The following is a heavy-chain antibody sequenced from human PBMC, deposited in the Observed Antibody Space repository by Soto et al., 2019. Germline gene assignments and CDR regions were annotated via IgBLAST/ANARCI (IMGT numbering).Heavy chain of an antibody. J-gene: IGHJ4*02. CDR2: IYYSGST. CDR3: AREDCSGGSCYVDY. Sequence: SETLSLTCTVSGGSVSSGSDYWSWIRQPPGKGLEWIGYIYYSGSTNYNPSLKSRVTISVDTSKNQFSLKLSSVTAADTAVYYCAREDCSGGSCYVDYWGQGTLVTVSS. CDR1: GGSVSSGSDY. D-gene: IGHD2-15*01. V-gene: IGHV4-61*01.